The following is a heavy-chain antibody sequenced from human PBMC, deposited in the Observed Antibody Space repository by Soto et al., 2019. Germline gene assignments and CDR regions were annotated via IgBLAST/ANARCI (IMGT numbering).Heavy chain of an antibody. D-gene: IGHD6-19*01. V-gene: IGHV3-23*01. CDR3: AKGGSSGWYYASDY. Sequence: EVQLLESGGGLVQPGGSLRLSCAASGFTFSSYAMSWVRQAPGKGLEWVSAISGSGGSTYYADSVKGRFTISRDNSKNTLYLQMNSLRDEDTAVYYCAKGGSSGWYYASDYWGQGTLVTVSS. CDR2: ISGSGGST. CDR1: GFTFSSYA. J-gene: IGHJ4*02.